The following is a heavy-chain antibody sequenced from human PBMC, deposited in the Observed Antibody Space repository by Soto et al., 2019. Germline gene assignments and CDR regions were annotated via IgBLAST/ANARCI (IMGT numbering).Heavy chain of an antibody. CDR1: GFTFSSYA. CDR2: ISSNGGST. D-gene: IGHD3-16*01. Sequence: EVQLVESGGGLVQPGGSLRLSCAASGFTFSSYAMHWVRQAPGKGLEYVSAISSNGGSTYYANSVKGRFTISRDNSKNTLHLQMGSLRAEDMAVYYCAGGGGWGSLVDYWGQGTLVTVSS. J-gene: IGHJ4*02. V-gene: IGHV3-64*01. CDR3: AGGGGWGSLVDY.